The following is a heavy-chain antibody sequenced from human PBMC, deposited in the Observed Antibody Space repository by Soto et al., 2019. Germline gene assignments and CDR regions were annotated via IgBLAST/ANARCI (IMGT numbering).Heavy chain of an antibody. D-gene: IGHD2-2*01. CDR1: GGTFSSYA. CDR3: ARDCSECQRYCSSTSCYLGLDY. CDR2: IIPIFGTA. V-gene: IGHV1-69*01. J-gene: IGHJ4*01. Sequence: QVQLVQSGAEVKKPGSSVKVSCKASGGTFSSYAISWVRQAPGQGLEWMGGIIPIFGTANYAQKFQGRVTITADESTSIAYMELSSLRSEDTAVYYCARDCSECQRYCSSTSCYLGLDYWGHGTLVTVSS.